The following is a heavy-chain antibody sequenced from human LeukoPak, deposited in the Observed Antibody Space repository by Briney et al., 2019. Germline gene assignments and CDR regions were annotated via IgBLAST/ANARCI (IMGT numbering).Heavy chain of an antibody. CDR1: GFTFSSYA. Sequence: PGGSLRLSCAASGFTFSSYAMSWVRQAPGKGLEWVSVISGSGGSTYYADSVKGRFTISRDNSKNKLYLQMNSLRAEDTAVYYCAKDMGIQLWLSDYWGQGALVTVSS. CDR2: ISGSGGST. CDR3: AKDMGIQLWLSDY. J-gene: IGHJ4*02. D-gene: IGHD5-18*01. V-gene: IGHV3-23*01.